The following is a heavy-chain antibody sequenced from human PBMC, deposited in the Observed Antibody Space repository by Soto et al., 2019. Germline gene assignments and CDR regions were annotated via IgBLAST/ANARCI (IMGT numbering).Heavy chain of an antibody. V-gene: IGHV4-39*01. CDR3: ARPGYYDFWSGDGWFDP. Sequence: PSETLSLTCTVSGGSITGSSYYWGWIRQPPGKGLEWIGSIYYRGSNYYNPSLKSRVTISADTSKNQFSLKLSSVTAADTAVYYCARPGYYDFWSGDGWFDPWGQGTLVTVSS. J-gene: IGHJ5*02. CDR2: IYYRGSN. D-gene: IGHD3-3*01. CDR1: GGSITGSSYY.